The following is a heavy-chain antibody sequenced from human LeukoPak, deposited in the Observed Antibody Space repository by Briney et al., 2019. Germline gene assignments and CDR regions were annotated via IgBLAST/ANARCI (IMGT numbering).Heavy chain of an antibody. CDR1: GFTFSSYG. J-gene: IGHJ1*01. CDR2: IRYDGSNK. CDR3: AKEEYCSSTSCYTAEYFQH. V-gene: IGHV3-30*02. D-gene: IGHD2-2*02. Sequence: GGSLRLSCAASGFTFSSYGMHWVRQAPGKGLEWVAFIRYDGSNKYYADSVKGRFTISRDNSKNTLYLQMNSLRAEDTAVYYCAKEEYCSSTSCYTAEYFQHWGQGTLVTVSS.